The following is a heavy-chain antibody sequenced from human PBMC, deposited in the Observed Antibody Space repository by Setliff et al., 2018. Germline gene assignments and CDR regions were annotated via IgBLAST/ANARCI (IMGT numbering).Heavy chain of an antibody. V-gene: IGHV1-18*01. CDR3: ARINFYVSSGYYYASDN. Sequence: ASVKVSCKASGYTFSDYGITWVRQAPGQGLEWMGWIFPKTGNTNYAHKFLGRVTMTTDTSTSTAYMELRSLRPDDTAVYYCARINFYVSSGYYYASDNWGQGTLVTVSS. J-gene: IGHJ4*02. D-gene: IGHD3-22*01. CDR2: IFPKTGNT. CDR1: GYTFSDYG.